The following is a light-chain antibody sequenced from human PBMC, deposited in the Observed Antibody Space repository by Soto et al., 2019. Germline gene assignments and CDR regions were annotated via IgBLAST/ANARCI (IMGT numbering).Light chain of an antibody. Sequence: DIQMTQSPSTLSASVGDRVNITCRASQSISSWLAWYQQKAGEAPKLLMYKASTLDSGVPSRFSGSGSGTEFTLTISSLQSEDFAVYYCQQYNNWPRTFGQGTKVDIK. CDR3: QQYNNWPRT. CDR1: QSISSW. V-gene: IGKV1-5*03. CDR2: KAS. J-gene: IGKJ1*01.